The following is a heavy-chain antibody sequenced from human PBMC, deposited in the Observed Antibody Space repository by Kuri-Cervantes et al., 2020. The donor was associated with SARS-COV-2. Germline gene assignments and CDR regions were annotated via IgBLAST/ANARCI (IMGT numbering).Heavy chain of an antibody. V-gene: IGHV3-21*01. CDR1: GFTLSSYG. CDR3: AKMGIGSSTSCYTEPCKGRDAFDI. CDR2: ISSSSSYI. J-gene: IGHJ3*02. D-gene: IGHD2-2*02. Sequence: GESLKISCAASGFTLSSYGMHWVRQAPGKGLEWVSSISSSSSYIYYADSVKGRFTISRDNAKNSLYLQMNSLRAEDTAVYYCAKMGIGSSTSCYTEPCKGRDAFDIWGQGTMVTVSS.